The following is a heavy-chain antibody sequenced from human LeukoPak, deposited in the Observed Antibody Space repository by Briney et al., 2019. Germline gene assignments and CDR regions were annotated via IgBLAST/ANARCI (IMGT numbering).Heavy chain of an antibody. CDR2: INHSGST. Sequence: SETLSLTCAVYGGSFSGYYWSWIRQPPGKGLEWIGEINHSGSTNYNPSLKSRVTISVDTSKNQFSLKLSSVTAADTAVYYCASARSSRWYNWNPLDYWGQGTLVTVSS. D-gene: IGHD1-20*01. V-gene: IGHV4-34*01. J-gene: IGHJ4*02. CDR1: GGSFSGYY. CDR3: ASARSSRWYNWNPLDY.